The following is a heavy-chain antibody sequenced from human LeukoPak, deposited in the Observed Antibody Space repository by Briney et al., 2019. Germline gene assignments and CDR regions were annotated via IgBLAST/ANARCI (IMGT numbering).Heavy chain of an antibody. J-gene: IGHJ4*02. Sequence: PGGSLRLSCAASGFTFSTSWMSWVRQVPGKGLEWVANIKKDGSETYYVDSVKGRFTISRDNAKNSLYLQMNSLRAEDTAMYYCARGRYSGTTYYFDYWCQGTLVTVSS. CDR2: IKKDGSET. CDR3: ARGRYSGTTYYFDY. CDR1: GFTFSTSW. D-gene: IGHD5-12*01. V-gene: IGHV3-7*03.